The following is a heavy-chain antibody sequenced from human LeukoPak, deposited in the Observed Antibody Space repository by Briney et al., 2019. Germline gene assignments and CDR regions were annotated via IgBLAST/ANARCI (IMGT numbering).Heavy chain of an antibody. D-gene: IGHD2-2*01. CDR3: ASGYCSSTSCYVSFDY. CDR1: GATFSSYA. CDR2: IIPIFGTA. V-gene: IGHV1-69*13. Sequence: SVNVSCNASGATFSSYAISWVRQAPGQGLEWMGGIIPIFGTANYAQKFQGRVTITADESTSTAYMELSSLRSEDTAVYYCASGYCSSTSCYVSFDYWGQGTLVTVSS. J-gene: IGHJ4*02.